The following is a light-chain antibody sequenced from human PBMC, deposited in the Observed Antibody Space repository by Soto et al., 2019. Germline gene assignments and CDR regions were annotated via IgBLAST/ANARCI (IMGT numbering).Light chain of an antibody. CDR1: ENVRTF. CDR3: QQRINWPLT. J-gene: IGKJ4*01. CDR2: DAV. V-gene: IGKV3-11*01. Sequence: EVVLTQSPATLSLSPGERATLSCRASENVRTFVDWYQQKPGQAPRLLISDAVNRATGIPARFSGSGSGTDFTLIIGSLEPEDVAVYYCQQRINWPLTFGGGTRVQIK.